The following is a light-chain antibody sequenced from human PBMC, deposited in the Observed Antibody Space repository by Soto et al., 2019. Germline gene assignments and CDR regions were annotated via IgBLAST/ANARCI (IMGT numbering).Light chain of an antibody. Sequence: QSVLTQPPSASGTPGQRVTISCSGSSSNVGGNPVNWYQHVPTTAPKLLIYTNTQRPSGVPDRFSGSKSGTSASLAIIGLQSEDEADYYCASWDDSLNGPVFGNGTKVTVL. V-gene: IGLV1-44*01. CDR3: ASWDDSLNGPV. CDR2: TNT. CDR1: SSNVGGNP. J-gene: IGLJ1*01.